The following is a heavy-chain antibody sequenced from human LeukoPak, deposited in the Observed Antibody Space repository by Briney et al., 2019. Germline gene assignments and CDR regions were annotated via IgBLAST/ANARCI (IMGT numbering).Heavy chain of an antibody. Sequence: ASVKVSCKASGYTFTDYYIHWVRQAPGQGLEWMGWINPNSGGTNYAQKFQGRVTMTRDTSISTAYMELSRLRSDDTAVYYCARARDDILTGYLNWGQGTLVTVSS. CDR1: GYTFTDYY. CDR2: INPNSGGT. CDR3: ARARDDILTGYLN. D-gene: IGHD3-9*01. V-gene: IGHV1-2*02. J-gene: IGHJ4*02.